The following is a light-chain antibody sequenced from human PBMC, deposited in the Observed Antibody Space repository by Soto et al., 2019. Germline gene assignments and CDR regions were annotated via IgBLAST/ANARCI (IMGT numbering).Light chain of an antibody. Sequence: DIQMTQSPSSLSASVGDRVTITCRASQGISNYLAWYQQIPGKVPKLLISAASTLQSAVPSRLSGCGSETDFTHTISSLQPEDVATYNCQKYTNAQAFGGGTKVEIK. CDR1: QGISNY. V-gene: IGKV1-27*01. J-gene: IGKJ4*01. CDR3: QKYTNAQA. CDR2: AAS.